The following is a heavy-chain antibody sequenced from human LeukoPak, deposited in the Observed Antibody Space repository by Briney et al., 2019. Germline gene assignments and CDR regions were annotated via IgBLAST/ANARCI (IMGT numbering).Heavy chain of an antibody. J-gene: IGHJ4*02. CDR3: ARPYWGYYFDN. V-gene: IGHV3-21*01. D-gene: IGHD7-27*01. CDR2: LGTDGGYI. Sequence: GGSLRLSGASSGFIFSNYNMNWLRQAPGTGLEWVATLGTDGGYIYYADSVKGRFNIARDNAKSSLYLQMNSLRAEDTAVYYCARPYWGYYFDNWGQGTLVTVSS. CDR1: GFIFSNYN.